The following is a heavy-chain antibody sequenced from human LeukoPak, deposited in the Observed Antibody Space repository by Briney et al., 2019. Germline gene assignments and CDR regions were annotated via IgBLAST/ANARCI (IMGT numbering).Heavy chain of an antibody. CDR3: ARPGTF. D-gene: IGHD1-26*01. Sequence: AGGSLRLSCAASGFTFSSYGMHWVRQAPGKGLEWVAVISYDGSNKYYADSVKGRFTISRDNSKNTLYLQMNSLRAEDTAVYYCARPGTFWGQGTLVTVSS. CDR1: GFTFSSYG. V-gene: IGHV3-30*03. CDR2: ISYDGSNK. J-gene: IGHJ4*02.